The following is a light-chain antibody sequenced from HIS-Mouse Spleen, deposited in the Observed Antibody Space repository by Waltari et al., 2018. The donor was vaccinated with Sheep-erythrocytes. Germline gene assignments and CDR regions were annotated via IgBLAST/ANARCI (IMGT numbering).Light chain of an antibody. V-gene: IGLV3-1*01. CDR3: QAWDSSTAV. CDR2: QDS. J-gene: IGLJ2*01. CDR1: KLGDKY. Sequence: SYELTQPPSVSVSPGQTASITCSGDKLGDKYACWYQQKPGQSPVLVIYQDSKRPSGIPVLFSGFNSGTTATLTLGGTQAMGEADYYCQAWDSSTAVFGGGTKLTVL.